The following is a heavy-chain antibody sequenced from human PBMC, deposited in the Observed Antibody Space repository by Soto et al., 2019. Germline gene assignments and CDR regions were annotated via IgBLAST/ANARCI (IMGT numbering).Heavy chain of an antibody. CDR3: ASMGYHYGSGSYPLDY. J-gene: IGHJ4*02. CDR2: MYNSGST. V-gene: IGHV4-4*08. CDR1: GGSISSYY. D-gene: IGHD3-10*01. Sequence: QVQLQESGPGLVKPSETLSLTCTVSGGSISSYYWTWIRQPPGKGLEWIGFMYNSGSTHYNPSLKRRLTISLDTSKTQFSLSLRSVTAADTAVYYCASMGYHYGSGSYPLDYWGQGTLVTVSS.